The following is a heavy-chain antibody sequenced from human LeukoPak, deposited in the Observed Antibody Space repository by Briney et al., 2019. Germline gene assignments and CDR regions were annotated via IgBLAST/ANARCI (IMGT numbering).Heavy chain of an antibody. J-gene: IGHJ4*02. V-gene: IGHV3-11*04. CDR1: GGSFSGYY. D-gene: IGHD3-16*02. CDR2: ISSSGSTI. Sequence: LSLTCAVYGGSFSGYYWSWIRQPPGKGLEWVSYISSSGSTICYADSVKGRFTISRDNAKNSLYLQMNSLRAEDTAVYYCAKLSGVGELSLYPTYYFDYWGQGTLVTVSS. CDR3: AKLSGVGELSLYPTYYFDY.